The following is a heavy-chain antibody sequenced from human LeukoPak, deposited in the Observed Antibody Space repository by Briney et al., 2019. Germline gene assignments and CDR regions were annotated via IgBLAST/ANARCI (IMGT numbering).Heavy chain of an antibody. D-gene: IGHD3-9*01. CDR1: GVSINDYY. V-gene: IGHV4-34*01. CDR3: ARIRCGHSGSVCYNH. Sequence: PSETLSLTCGVFGVSINDYYWSWIRQPPGKGLEWIGEISHTEGTRYNPSLDSRVTMSVGTSENQLSLKLIFVTAADTAVYYCARIRCGHSGSVCYNHWGLGTLVTVSS. CDR2: ISHTEGT. J-gene: IGHJ1*01.